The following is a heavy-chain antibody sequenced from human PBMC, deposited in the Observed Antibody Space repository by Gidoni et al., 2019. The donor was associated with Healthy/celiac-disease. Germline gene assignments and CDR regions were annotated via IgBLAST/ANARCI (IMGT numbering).Heavy chain of an antibody. CDR3: AREKYSSGWLVDY. CDR1: GGSTSRYY. D-gene: IGHD6-19*01. Sequence: QVQLQLSGPGLVKPSETLPLTCTVSGGSTSRYYWSWIRQPPGKGLEWIGYIYYSGSTNYNPSLKSRVTISVDTSKNQFSLKLSSVTAADTAVYCCAREKYSSGWLVDYWGQGTLVTVSS. V-gene: IGHV4-59*01. J-gene: IGHJ4*02. CDR2: IYYSGST.